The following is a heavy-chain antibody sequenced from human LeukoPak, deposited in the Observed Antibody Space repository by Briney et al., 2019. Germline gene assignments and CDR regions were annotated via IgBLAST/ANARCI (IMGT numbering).Heavy chain of an antibody. CDR3: ARGLLSRLIDY. J-gene: IGHJ4*02. D-gene: IGHD2/OR15-2a*01. Sequence: GGSLRLSCAASGFTFSSYGMHWVRQAPGKGLEWVAVIWYDGSNKYYADSVKGRFTISRDNSKNTLYLQMNSLRAEDTAVYYCARGLLSRLIDYWGQGTLSPSPQ. CDR1: GFTFSSYG. CDR2: IWYDGSNK. V-gene: IGHV3-33*01.